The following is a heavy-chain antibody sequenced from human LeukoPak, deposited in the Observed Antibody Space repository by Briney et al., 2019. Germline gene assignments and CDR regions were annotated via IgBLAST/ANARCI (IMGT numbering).Heavy chain of an antibody. V-gene: IGHV3-30*04. CDR1: GFTFSSYA. Sequence: GRSLRLSCAASGFTFSSYAMHWVRQAPGKGLEWVAVISYDGSNKYYADSVKGRFTISRDNSKNTLYLQMNSLRAEDTAVYYCAILWGFLEWLSNFDSWGQGTLVTVSS. CDR2: ISYDGSNK. CDR3: AILWGFLEWLSNFDS. D-gene: IGHD3-3*01. J-gene: IGHJ4*02.